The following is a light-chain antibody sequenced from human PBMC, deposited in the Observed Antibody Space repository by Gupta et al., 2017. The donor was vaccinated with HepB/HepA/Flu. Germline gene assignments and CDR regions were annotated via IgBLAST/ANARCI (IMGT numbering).Light chain of an antibody. CDR3: LQYASTPIT. CDR2: WAS. V-gene: IGKV4-1*01. CDR1: QSVLYSSNNKNY. J-gene: IGKJ5*01. Sequence: DIVMTQSPDSLAVSLGERATINCKSSQSVLYSSNNKNYLAWYQQKPGQPPKLLIYWASTRESGVPDRFSGSGSGTDFTLTISSLQAEDVAVYYCLQYASTPITFGQGTRLEIK.